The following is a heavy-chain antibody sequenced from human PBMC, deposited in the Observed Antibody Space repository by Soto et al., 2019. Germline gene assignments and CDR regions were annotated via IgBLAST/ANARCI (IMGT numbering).Heavy chain of an antibody. D-gene: IGHD5-12*01. CDR3: AKVREYSGCGACAY. CDR1: GFTFSSYA. V-gene: IGHV3-23*01. J-gene: IGHJ4*02. Sequence: GGSLRLSCAASGFTFSSYALSWVRQAPGKGLEWVSGITGSGGSTYYADSVKGRFTISRDNSKNTLYLQMNSLRAEDTAVYYCAKVREYSGCGACAYWGQGTLVTVSS. CDR2: ITGSGGST.